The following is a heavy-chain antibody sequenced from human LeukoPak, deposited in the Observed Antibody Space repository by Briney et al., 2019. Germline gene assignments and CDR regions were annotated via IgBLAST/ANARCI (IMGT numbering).Heavy chain of an antibody. J-gene: IGHJ3*02. V-gene: IGHV3-72*01. CDR3: ARELGVSRAFDI. CDR2: IKNKANSYTT. Sequence: GGSLRLSCAASGFTFSDHYMDWVRQAPGKGLELVGRIKNKANSYTTEYAASVKGRFTVSREDSKNALYLQMNSLKTEDTAVYYCARELGVSRAFDIWGQGTMVTVSS. CDR1: GFTFSDHY. D-gene: IGHD6-6*01.